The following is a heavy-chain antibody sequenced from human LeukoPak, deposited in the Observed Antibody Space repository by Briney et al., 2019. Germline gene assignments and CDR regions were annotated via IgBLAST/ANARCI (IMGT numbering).Heavy chain of an antibody. CDR2: IYSGGST. CDR3: ARDRGLYYFDY. Sequence: GGSLRLSCAASGFTVSSNYMSWVRQAPGKGLEWVSVIYSGGSTYYADSVKGRFTISRDNSKNTLYLQMNSLRAEDTAVYYCARDRGLYYFDYWGQGTLVTVSS. D-gene: IGHD3-22*01. CDR1: GFTVSSNY. V-gene: IGHV3-66*01. J-gene: IGHJ4*02.